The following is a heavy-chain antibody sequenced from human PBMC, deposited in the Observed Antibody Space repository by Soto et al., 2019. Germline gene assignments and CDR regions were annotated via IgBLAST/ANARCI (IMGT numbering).Heavy chain of an antibody. CDR1: GFTFSSYA. CDR2: ISYDGSNK. CDR3: ARVRRAGESITIFGVVITPRDYYYGMDV. Sequence: GGSLRLSCAASGFTFSSYAMHWFRQAPGKGLEWVAVISYDGSNKYYADSVKGRFTISRDNSKNTLYLQMNSLRAEDTAVYYCARVRRAGESITIFGVVITPRDYYYGMDVWGQGTTVTVSS. V-gene: IGHV3-30-3*01. D-gene: IGHD3-3*01. J-gene: IGHJ6*02.